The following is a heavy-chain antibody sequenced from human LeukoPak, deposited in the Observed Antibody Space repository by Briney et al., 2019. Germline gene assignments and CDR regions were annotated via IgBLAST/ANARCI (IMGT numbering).Heavy chain of an antibody. J-gene: IGHJ4*02. CDR3: ARRASGVVVAARLYYFDY. Sequence: SETLSLTCTVSGGSISSYYWSWIRQPPGKGLEWIGEINHSGSTNYNPSLKSRVTISVDTSKNQFSLKLSSVTAADTAVYYCARRASGVVVAARLYYFDYWGQGTLVTVSS. D-gene: IGHD2-15*01. V-gene: IGHV4-34*01. CDR2: INHSGST. CDR1: GGSISSYY.